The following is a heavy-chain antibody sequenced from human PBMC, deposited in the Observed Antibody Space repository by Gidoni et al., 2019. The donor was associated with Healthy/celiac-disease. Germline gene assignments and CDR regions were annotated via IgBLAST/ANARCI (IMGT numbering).Heavy chain of an antibody. CDR2: ISSNGGST. D-gene: IGHD1-26*01. J-gene: IGHJ6*03. CDR1: GFTFSSYA. Sequence: EVQLVESGGGLVQPGGSLRLSCAASGFTFSSYAMHWVRQAPGKGLEYVSAISSNGGSTYYANSVKGRFTISRDNSKNTLYLQMGSLRAEDMAVYYCARSSGSQLLGYYYYYMDVWGKGTTVTVSS. V-gene: IGHV3-64*01. CDR3: ARSSGSQLLGYYYYYMDV.